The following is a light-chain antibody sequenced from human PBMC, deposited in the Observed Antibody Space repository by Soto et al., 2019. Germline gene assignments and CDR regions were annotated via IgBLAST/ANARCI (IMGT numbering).Light chain of an antibody. Sequence: EIVLTQSPATLSVSPGESATLSYRASRSVSSNLAWYQQKPGQSPRLLIYFASTRATGVPARFSGSGSGTEFTLTISSLQSEDFAVYYCQQFKDWPPLTFGGGTKVEIK. CDR3: QQFKDWPPLT. J-gene: IGKJ4*01. CDR1: RSVSSN. CDR2: FAS. V-gene: IGKV3-15*01.